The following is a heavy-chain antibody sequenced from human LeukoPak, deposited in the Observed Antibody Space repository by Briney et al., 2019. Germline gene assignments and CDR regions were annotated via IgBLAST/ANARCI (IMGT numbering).Heavy chain of an antibody. Sequence: GGSLRLSCEASGFTVSSNYMSWVRQAPGKGLEWVAVIWYDGSNKYYADSVKGRFTISRDNSKNTLYLQMNSLRAEDTAVYYCARDFTGFYAFDIWGQGTMVTVSS. CDR1: GFTVSSNY. CDR2: IWYDGSNK. D-gene: IGHD3-10*01. V-gene: IGHV3-33*08. J-gene: IGHJ3*02. CDR3: ARDFTGFYAFDI.